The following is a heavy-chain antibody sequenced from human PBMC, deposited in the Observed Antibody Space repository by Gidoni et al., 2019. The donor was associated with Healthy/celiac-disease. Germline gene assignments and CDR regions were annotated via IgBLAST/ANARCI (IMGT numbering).Heavy chain of an antibody. V-gene: IGHV3-23*01. CDR2: ISGSGGST. CDR3: AKGPYDFWSGYYDVFDY. Sequence: EVQLLESGGGLVQPGGSLRPSCAASGFTFSSYAMSWVRQAPGKGLEWVSAISGSGGSTYYADSVKGRFTISRDNSKNTLYLQMNSLRAEDTAVYYCAKGPYDFWSGYYDVFDYWGQGTLVTVSS. CDR1: GFTFSSYA. D-gene: IGHD3-3*01. J-gene: IGHJ4*02.